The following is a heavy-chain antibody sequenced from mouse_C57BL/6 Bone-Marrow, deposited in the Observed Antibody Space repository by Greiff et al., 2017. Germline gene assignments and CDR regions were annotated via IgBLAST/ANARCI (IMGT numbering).Heavy chain of an antibody. CDR1: GYTFTSYG. CDR2: IYPRSGNT. Sequence: QVHVKQSGAELARPGASVKLSCKASGYTFTSYGISWVKQRTGPGLEWIGEIYPRSGNTYYNEKFKGKATLTADKSSSTAYMELRSLTSEDSAVYFCARRGWLLPFAYWGQGTLVTVSA. J-gene: IGHJ3*01. CDR3: ARRGWLLPFAY. V-gene: IGHV1-81*01. D-gene: IGHD2-3*01.